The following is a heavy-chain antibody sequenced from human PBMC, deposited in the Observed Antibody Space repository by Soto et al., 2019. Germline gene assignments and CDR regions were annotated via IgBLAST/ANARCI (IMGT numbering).Heavy chain of an antibody. CDR2: IYYSGST. V-gene: IGHV4-31*03. J-gene: IGHJ5*02. D-gene: IGHD3-22*01. Sequence: QVQLQESGPGLVKPSQTLSLTCTVSGGSISSGGYYWSWIRQHPGKGLEWIGYIYYSGSTYYNPSLKSRVTIAVDTSKNQSSLKLSSVTAADTAVYYCASWPVVVATNWFDPWGQGTLVTVSS. CDR1: GGSISSGGYY. CDR3: ASWPVVVATNWFDP.